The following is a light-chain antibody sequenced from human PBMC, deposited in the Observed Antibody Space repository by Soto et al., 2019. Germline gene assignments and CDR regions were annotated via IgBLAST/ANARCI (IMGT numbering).Light chain of an antibody. CDR3: QQSDSSTLT. CDR2: AAS. V-gene: IGKV1-39*01. J-gene: IGKJ4*01. CDR1: QSISRH. Sequence: DIQMTPSPSSLYASVGDRVTITYRASQSISRHLNWYQQKPGKAPKFLISAASSLQSGAPSRFSDRGSGSEFTLIISSLQPEDFATYYCQQSDSSTLTFGGGTKVELK.